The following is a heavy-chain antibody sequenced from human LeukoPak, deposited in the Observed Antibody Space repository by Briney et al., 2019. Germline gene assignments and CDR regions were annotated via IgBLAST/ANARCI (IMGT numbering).Heavy chain of an antibody. V-gene: IGHV3-20*04. CDR2: INWNGGST. D-gene: IGHD3-3*01. J-gene: IGHJ4*02. Sequence: PGGSLRLSCAASGFTLDDYGMSWVRQAPGKGLEWVSGINWNGGSTGYADSVKGRFTISRDNAKNSLYLQMNSLRAEDTALYYCARYPKIASITIFGVVTYYFDYWGQGTLVTVSS. CDR1: GFTLDDYG. CDR3: ARYPKIASITIFGVVTYYFDY.